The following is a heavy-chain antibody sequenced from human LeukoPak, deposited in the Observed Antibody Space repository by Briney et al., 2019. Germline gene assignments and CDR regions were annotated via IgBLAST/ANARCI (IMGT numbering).Heavy chain of an antibody. D-gene: IGHD6-6*01. CDR2: ISGRGGTT. V-gene: IGHV3-23*01. J-gene: IGHJ4*02. CDR3: AKRGPSSVAEKTDY. CDR1: GFTFSSYA. Sequence: RGGSLRLSCAASGFTFSSYAMSWVRQAPGNGLEWVSAISGRGGTTYYADSVKGRFTISRDNSKNTLYLQMNSLRAEDTAVYYCAKRGPSSVAEKTDYCGPGTLVTVSS.